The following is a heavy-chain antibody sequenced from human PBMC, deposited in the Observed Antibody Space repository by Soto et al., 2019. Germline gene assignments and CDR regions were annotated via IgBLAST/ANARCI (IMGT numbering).Heavy chain of an antibody. V-gene: IGHV3-30*18. CDR3: AKDNCISTSCYRLYNWFDP. J-gene: IGHJ5*02. CDR2: ISYGGSNK. CDR1: GFTFSSYG. D-gene: IGHD2-2*01. Sequence: QVQLVESGGGVVQPGRSLRLSCAASGFTFSSYGMHWVRQAPGKGLEWVAGISYGGSNKYYADSVKGRFTISRDNSKNTLNLQMNNLRAEDTAVYYCAKDNCISTSCYRLYNWFDPWGQGTLVTVSS.